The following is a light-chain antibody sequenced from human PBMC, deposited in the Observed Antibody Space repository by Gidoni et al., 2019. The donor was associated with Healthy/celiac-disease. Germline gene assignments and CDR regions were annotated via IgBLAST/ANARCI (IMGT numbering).Light chain of an antibody. CDR2: AAS. V-gene: IGKV1-39*01. CDR1: QSISSY. Sequence: DIQLTQSPSSLSASVGDRVTITCRASQSISSYLNWYQQKPGKAPKLLIYAASSLQSGFPSRFSGSGSGTDFTLTISSLQPEDFATYYCQQSYSTPRTCGQGTKVESK. J-gene: IGKJ1*01. CDR3: QQSYSTPRT.